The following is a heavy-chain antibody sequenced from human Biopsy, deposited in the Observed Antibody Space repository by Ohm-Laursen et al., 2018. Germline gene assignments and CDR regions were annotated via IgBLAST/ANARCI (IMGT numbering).Heavy chain of an antibody. CDR3: ARADPPLFYYGSGSSNWFDP. V-gene: IGHV1-8*02. D-gene: IGHD3-10*01. J-gene: IGHJ5*02. CDR1: GYTFTSYD. CDR2: MNPDSGNT. Sequence: GASVKVSCKFSGYTFTSYDINWVRQATGQGLEWMGWMNPDSGNTGYARNFQGRVTMTRNTSISTAYMELSSLRSEDTAVYFCARADPPLFYYGSGSSNWFDPWGQGTLVTVSS.